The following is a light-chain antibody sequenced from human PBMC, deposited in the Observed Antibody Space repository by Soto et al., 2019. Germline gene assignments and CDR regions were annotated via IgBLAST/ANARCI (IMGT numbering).Light chain of an antibody. V-gene: IGLV2-23*02. Sequence: QSALTQPASVSGSPGQSITISCTGTSSDVGTYNLVSWYQQHPGKAPKLIIYEVTKRPSGVSNRFSGSKSGNTASLTISGLQAEDEADYYCCSHVGSGTFEWVFGGGTKLTVL. J-gene: IGLJ3*02. CDR1: SSDVGTYNL. CDR3: CSHVGSGTFEWV. CDR2: EVT.